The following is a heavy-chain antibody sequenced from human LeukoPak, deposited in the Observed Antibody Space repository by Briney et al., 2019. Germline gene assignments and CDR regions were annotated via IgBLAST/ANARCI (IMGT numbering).Heavy chain of an antibody. D-gene: IGHD6-13*01. J-gene: IGHJ4*02. Sequence: GGSLRLSCAASGFTFSSYAMHWVRQAPGKGLEWVAVISYDGSNKYYADSVKGRFTISRDNAKNSLYLQMNSLRAEDTAVYYCARGRIVAASSSWYENDYWGQGTLVTVSS. V-gene: IGHV3-30-3*01. CDR1: GFTFSSYA. CDR2: ISYDGSNK. CDR3: ARGRIVAASSSWYENDY.